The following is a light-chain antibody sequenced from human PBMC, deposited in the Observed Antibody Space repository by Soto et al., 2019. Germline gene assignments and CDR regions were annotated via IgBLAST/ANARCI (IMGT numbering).Light chain of an antibody. Sequence: DIHMTQSPSSLAASVGDRVTITCRASQSISGYLNWYQQKPGKAPRLLIYATSNLQSGVPSRFSGSGSGTDFTLTISSLQPEDFATYYCQQRYSTPSITFGQGTRLETK. V-gene: IGKV1-39*01. CDR2: ATS. CDR3: QQRYSTPSIT. J-gene: IGKJ5*01. CDR1: QSISGY.